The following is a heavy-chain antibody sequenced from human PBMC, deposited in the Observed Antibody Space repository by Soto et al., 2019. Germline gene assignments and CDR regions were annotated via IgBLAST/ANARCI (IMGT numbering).Heavy chain of an antibody. Sequence: SVKVSCKASGGTFSSYAISWVRQAPGQGLEWMGGIIPIFGTANYAQKFQGRVTITADESTSTAYMELSSLRSEDTAVYYCARSRCGSTTSCYIGGMDVWGQGTTVTVS. V-gene: IGHV1-69*13. CDR3: ARSRCGSTTSCYIGGMDV. CDR1: GGTFSSYA. CDR2: IIPIFGTA. J-gene: IGHJ6*02. D-gene: IGHD2-2*02.